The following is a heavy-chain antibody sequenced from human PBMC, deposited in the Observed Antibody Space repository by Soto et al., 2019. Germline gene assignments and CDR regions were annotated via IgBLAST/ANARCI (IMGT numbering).Heavy chain of an antibody. CDR3: ARDFDADSRTDFDY. Sequence: QVQLVESGGGLVKPGGSLRLSCATSGFIFSDYYMHWIRQAPGKGLEWISYISGNGRIIQYADSAKGRFTISRDNAQNSLYLQMTSLRADDTALYFCARDFDADSRTDFDYWGQGTLVTVSS. CDR1: GFIFSDYY. J-gene: IGHJ4*02. V-gene: IGHV3-11*01. D-gene: IGHD4-17*01. CDR2: ISGNGRII.